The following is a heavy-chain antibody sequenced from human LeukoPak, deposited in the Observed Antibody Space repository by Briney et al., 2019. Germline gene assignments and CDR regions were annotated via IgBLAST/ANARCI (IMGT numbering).Heavy chain of an antibody. CDR2: INHSGST. CDR1: GGSISSYY. CDR3: ARGYCSSTSCYRLNYYYYMDV. D-gene: IGHD2-2*02. V-gene: IGHV4-34*01. J-gene: IGHJ6*03. Sequence: SETLSLTCTVSGGSISSYYWSWIRQPPGKGLEWIGEINHSGSTNYNPSLKSRVTISVDTSKNQFSLKLSSVTAADTAVYYCARGYCSSTSCYRLNYYYYMDVWGKGPTVTVSS.